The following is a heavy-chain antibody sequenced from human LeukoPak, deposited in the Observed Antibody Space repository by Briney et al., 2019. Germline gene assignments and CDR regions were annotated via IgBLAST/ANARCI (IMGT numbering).Heavy chain of an antibody. J-gene: IGHJ3*02. D-gene: IGHD1-1*01. CDR1: GYTFTSYD. CDR2: MNPNSGNT. V-gene: IGHV1-8*01. CDR3: GRERGGGTTGTMTYDI. Sequence: ASVKVSCKASGYTFTSYDINWVRQATGQGLEWMGWMNPNSGNTGYAQKFQGRVTMTRNTSINTAYMELSSLRSEDTAVYYCGRERGGGTTGTMTYDIWGQGTMVTVSS.